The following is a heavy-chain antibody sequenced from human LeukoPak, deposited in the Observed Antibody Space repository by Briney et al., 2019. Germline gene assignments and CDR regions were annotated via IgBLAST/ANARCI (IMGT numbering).Heavy chain of an antibody. CDR1: GGSISSYY. D-gene: IGHD6-19*01. J-gene: IGHJ4*02. Sequence: PSETLSLTCTVSGGSISSYYWSWIRQPPGKGLEWIGYIYYSGSTNYNPPLKSRVTISVDTSKNQFSLKVTSVTAADTAVYYCAREVYSNGWYDYFDYWGQGALVTVSS. V-gene: IGHV4-59*01. CDR3: AREVYSNGWYDYFDY. CDR2: IYYSGST.